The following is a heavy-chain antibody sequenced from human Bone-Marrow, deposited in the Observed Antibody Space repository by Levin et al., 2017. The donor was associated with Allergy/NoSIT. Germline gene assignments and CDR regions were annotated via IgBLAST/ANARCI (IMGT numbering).Heavy chain of an antibody. CDR1: GFTFSTYA. CDR2: ISDSGDST. V-gene: IGHV3-23*01. D-gene: IGHD3-10*01. J-gene: IGHJ4*02. CDR3: AATKWFGEHYDY. Sequence: PGGSLRLSCAASGFTFSTYAMTWVRQAPGKGLEWVSSISDSGDSTFYADSVKGRFTISRDNPKNTLYLQMNTLRAEDTAVYYCAATKWFGEHYDYWGQGTLVTVSS.